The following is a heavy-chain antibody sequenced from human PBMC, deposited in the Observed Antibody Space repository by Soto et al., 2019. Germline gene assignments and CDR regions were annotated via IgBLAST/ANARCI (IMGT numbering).Heavy chain of an antibody. CDR2: MSAYNGNT. CDR3: ARDVGAGDIVLMVYATYYYYGMDV. CDR1: GYTFTSYG. D-gene: IGHD2-8*01. Sequence: ASVTVSCKAYGYTFTSYGIRRVRQSPGQGLAWMGCMSAYNGNTNYAQKLQGRVTMTTDTSTSTAYMELRSMRSDDTAVYYCARDVGAGDIVLMVYATYYYYGMDVWGQGTTLTVSS. V-gene: IGHV1-18*04. J-gene: IGHJ6*01.